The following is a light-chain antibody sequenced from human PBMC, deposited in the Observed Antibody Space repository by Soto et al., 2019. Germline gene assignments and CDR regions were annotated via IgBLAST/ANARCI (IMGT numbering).Light chain of an antibody. V-gene: IGLV1-51*02. J-gene: IGLJ2*01. Sequence: QSVLTLPPSVSAAPGQKVTISCSGSSSNIGIDYVSWYQQLPGTAPKLLIYEDNKRPSGIPDRFSGSKSGTSATLDITGLQAGDEADYYCGAWDTSLSGGIFGGGTKVTVL. CDR3: GAWDTSLSGGI. CDR1: SSNIGIDY. CDR2: EDN.